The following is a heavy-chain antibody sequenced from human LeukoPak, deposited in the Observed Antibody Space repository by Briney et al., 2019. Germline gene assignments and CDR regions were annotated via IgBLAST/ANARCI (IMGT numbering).Heavy chain of an antibody. CDR3: ARYSSGWYDWFDP. CDR1: GFTFSSYS. CDR2: ISSSSSYI. D-gene: IGHD6-19*01. Sequence: GGSLRLSCAAPGFTFSSYSMNWVRQAPGKGLEWVSSISSSSSYIYYADSVKGRFTISRDNAKNSLYLQMNSLRAEDTAVYYCARYSSGWYDWFDPWGQGTLVTVSS. J-gene: IGHJ5*02. V-gene: IGHV3-21*01.